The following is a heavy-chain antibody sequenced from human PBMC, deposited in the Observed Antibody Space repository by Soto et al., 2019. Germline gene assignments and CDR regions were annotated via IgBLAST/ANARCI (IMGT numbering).Heavy chain of an antibody. Sequence: GASVKVSCKASGYTFTGYYMHWVRQAPGQGLEWMGWINPNSGGTNYAQKFQGWVTMTRDTSISTAYMELSRLRSDDTAVYYCARVAAPGDYYGMDVWGQGTTVTVSS. J-gene: IGHJ6*02. V-gene: IGHV1-2*04. CDR2: INPNSGGT. CDR3: ARVAAPGDYYGMDV. CDR1: GYTFTGYY. D-gene: IGHD3-10*01.